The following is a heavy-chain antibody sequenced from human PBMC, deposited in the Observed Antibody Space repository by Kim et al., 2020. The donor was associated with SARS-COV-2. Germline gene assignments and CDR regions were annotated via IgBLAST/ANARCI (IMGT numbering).Heavy chain of an antibody. CDR3: AKHSGSGRGYFDY. CDR2: ISGSSDKT. Sequence: GGSLRLSCAASGFTFGSYAMTWVRQAPGKGLEWVSIISGSSDKTYYTESVKGRFTISRDNSKNTLYLQMNSLRPEDTAVYYCAKHSGSGRGYFDYWGQGTLVTVSS. D-gene: IGHD3-10*01. V-gene: IGHV3-23*01. J-gene: IGHJ4*02. CDR1: GFTFGSYA.